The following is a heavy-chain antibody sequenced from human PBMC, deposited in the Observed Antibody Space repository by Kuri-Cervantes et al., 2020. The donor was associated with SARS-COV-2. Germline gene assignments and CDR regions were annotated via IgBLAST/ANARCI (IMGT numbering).Heavy chain of an antibody. V-gene: IGHV4-34*01. CDR2: INHSGST. CDR1: GGSFSGYY. CDR3: ARVGLGYGDYVWYYYYYMDV. Sequence: SETLSLTCAVYGGSFSGYYWSWIRQPPGKGLEWIGEINHSGSTNYNPSLKSRVTISVDTSKNQFSLKLSSVTAADTAVYYCARVGLGYGDYVWYYYYYMDVWGKGTTVTVSS. J-gene: IGHJ6*03. D-gene: IGHD4-17*01.